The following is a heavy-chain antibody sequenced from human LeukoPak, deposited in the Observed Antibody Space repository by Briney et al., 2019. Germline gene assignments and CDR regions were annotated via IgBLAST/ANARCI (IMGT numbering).Heavy chain of an antibody. V-gene: IGHV3-9*01. Sequence: GGSLRLSCAASGFTFDDYAMHWVRHAPGKGLEWVSGISWNSGSIGYADSVKGRFTISRDNAKNSLYLQMNSLRAEDTALYYCAREGDYYDSSGPPQDYWGQGTLVTVSS. CDR3: AREGDYYDSSGPPQDY. D-gene: IGHD3-22*01. J-gene: IGHJ4*02. CDR1: GFTFDDYA. CDR2: ISWNSGSI.